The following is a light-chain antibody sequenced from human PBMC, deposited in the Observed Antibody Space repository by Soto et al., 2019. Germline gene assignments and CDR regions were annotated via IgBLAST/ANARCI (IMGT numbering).Light chain of an antibody. J-gene: IGLJ1*01. CDR1: SSDVGSYNL. Sequence: QPVLTQPASMSGSPGQSITISCTGTSSDVGSYNLVSWYQHHPGEAPKLIIYDANKRPSGISNRFSGSKSGNTASLTISGLQAEDEADYYCCSYAGSTTFYVFGIGTKLTVL. V-gene: IGLV2-23*01. CDR3: CSYAGSTTFYV. CDR2: DAN.